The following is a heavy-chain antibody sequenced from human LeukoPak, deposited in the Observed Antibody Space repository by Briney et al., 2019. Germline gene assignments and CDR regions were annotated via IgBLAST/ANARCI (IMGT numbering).Heavy chain of an antibody. Sequence: GRSLRLSCAASGFTFSSYGMHWVRQAPGKGLEWVAVIWYDGSNKYYADSVKGRFTISRDNSKNTLYLQMNSLRAEDTAVYYCARDFGEPTKFDYWGQGTLVTVSS. CDR2: IWYDGSNK. V-gene: IGHV3-33*01. CDR3: ARDFGEPTKFDY. D-gene: IGHD3-10*01. J-gene: IGHJ4*02. CDR1: GFTFSSYG.